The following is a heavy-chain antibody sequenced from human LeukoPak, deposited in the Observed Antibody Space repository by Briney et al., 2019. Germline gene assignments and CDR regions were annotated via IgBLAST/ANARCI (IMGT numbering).Heavy chain of an antibody. Sequence: PGGSLRLSCAASGFTFSSYAMSWVRQAQGRGLEWVSAISGSGGSTYYADSVKGRFTISRDNSKNTLYLQMNSLRAEDTAVYYCAKVEAADGYCSGGSCYYFDYWGQGTLVTVSS. CDR3: AKVEAADGYCSGGSCYYFDY. V-gene: IGHV3-23*01. D-gene: IGHD2-15*01. CDR1: GFTFSSYA. CDR2: ISGSGGST. J-gene: IGHJ4*02.